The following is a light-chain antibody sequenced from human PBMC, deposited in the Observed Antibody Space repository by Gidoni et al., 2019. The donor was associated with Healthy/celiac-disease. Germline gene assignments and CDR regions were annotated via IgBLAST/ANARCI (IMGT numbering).Light chain of an antibody. Sequence: DIQMTQSPSSLSASVGDRVTITCRASQSISSYLNWYQQKPGKAPKLLIYAASSLQSGVPSRFNGSGSGTDFTLTISSLQPEDFATYYCQQSYSTPIMYTFGQGTKLEIK. CDR1: QSISSY. V-gene: IGKV1-39*01. CDR3: QQSYSTPIMYT. CDR2: AAS. J-gene: IGKJ2*01.